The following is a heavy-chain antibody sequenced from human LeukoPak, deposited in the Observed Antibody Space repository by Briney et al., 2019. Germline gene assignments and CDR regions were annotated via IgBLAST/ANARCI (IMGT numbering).Heavy chain of an antibody. CDR3: ARVYSMVRGSNWFDP. Sequence: GASVKVSCKASGYTFTGYYMHWVRQAPGQGLEWMGWINPNSGGTNYAQKFQGRVTMTRDTSISTAYMELSRLRSDDTAVYYCARVYSMVRGSNWFDPWGQGTLVTVSS. CDR2: INPNSGGT. D-gene: IGHD3-10*01. V-gene: IGHV1-2*02. J-gene: IGHJ5*02. CDR1: GYTFTGYY.